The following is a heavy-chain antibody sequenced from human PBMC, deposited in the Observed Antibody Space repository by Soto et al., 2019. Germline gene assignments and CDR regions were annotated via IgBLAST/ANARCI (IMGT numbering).Heavy chain of an antibody. J-gene: IGHJ1*01. Sequence: LRLSCAASGFTFSTYAMNWVRQAPGKGLEWVSSISSTSSFRYYADSVKGRFTISRDNAKNSLYLQMNSLRAQDTAVYYCARGAPGRDGYNLDFQHWGQGTLVTVSS. V-gene: IGHV3-21*01. CDR1: GFTFSTYA. CDR3: ARGAPGRDGYNLDFQH. D-gene: IGHD5-12*01. CDR2: ISSTSSFR.